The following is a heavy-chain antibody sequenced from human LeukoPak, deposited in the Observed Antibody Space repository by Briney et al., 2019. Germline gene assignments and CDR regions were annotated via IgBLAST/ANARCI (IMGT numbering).Heavy chain of an antibody. CDR2: IYTSGST. Sequence: SETLSLTCTVSGGSIISGSYYWSWIRQPAGKGLEWIVRIYTSGSTNYNPSLKSRVTISVDTSKNQFSLKLSSVTAADTAVYYCAAVVVPAATGYYGMDVWGQGTKVTVSS. CDR3: AAVVVPAATGYYGMDV. CDR1: GGSIISGSYY. V-gene: IGHV4-61*02. J-gene: IGHJ6*02. D-gene: IGHD2-2*01.